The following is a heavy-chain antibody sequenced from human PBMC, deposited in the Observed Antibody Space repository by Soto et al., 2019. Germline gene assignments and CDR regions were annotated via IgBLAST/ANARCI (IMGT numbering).Heavy chain of an antibody. CDR1: GFTFSSYG. J-gene: IGHJ3*02. V-gene: IGHV3-33*01. CDR3: ARFGSSGYYWPIGGAFDI. Sequence: VQLVESGGGVVQPGRSLRLSCAASGFTFSSYGMHWVRQAPGKGLEWVAVIWYDGSNKYYADSVKGRFTISRDNSKNTLYLQMNSLRAEDTAVYYCARFGSSGYYWPIGGAFDIWGQGTMVTVSS. D-gene: IGHD3-22*01. CDR2: IWYDGSNK.